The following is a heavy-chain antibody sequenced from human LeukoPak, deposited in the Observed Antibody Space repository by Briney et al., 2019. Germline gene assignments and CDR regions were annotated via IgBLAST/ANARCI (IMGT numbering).Heavy chain of an antibody. J-gene: IGHJ4*02. V-gene: IGHV5-51*01. CDR1: GYSFTAYW. Sequence: GESLKISCQGSGYSFTAYWIGWVRQMPGKGLEWVGTIYPGDSDTRYSPSFQGQVTISADKSISTAYLQWSTLKASDTAMYYCARSWVTGYGTVLDYWGQGTLVTVPS. CDR2: IYPGDSDT. D-gene: IGHD2-21*02. CDR3: ARSWVTGYGTVLDY.